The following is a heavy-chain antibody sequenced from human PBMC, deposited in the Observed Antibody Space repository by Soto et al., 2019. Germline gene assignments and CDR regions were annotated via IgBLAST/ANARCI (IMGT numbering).Heavy chain of an antibody. CDR1: GGSVISGSYY. Sequence: SETLSLTCTVTGGSVISGSYYWSWVRQPPGKGLEWIGNIYYSGTTNYNPSLKSRVTISVETSKIQFSLKLRSVAAADTAVYYCVREGRYTSIWTKDNLHHYGMDVWGQGTTVTVSS. J-gene: IGHJ6*02. V-gene: IGHV4-61*01. D-gene: IGHD6-13*01. CDR2: IYYSGTT. CDR3: VREGRYTSIWTKDNLHHYGMDV.